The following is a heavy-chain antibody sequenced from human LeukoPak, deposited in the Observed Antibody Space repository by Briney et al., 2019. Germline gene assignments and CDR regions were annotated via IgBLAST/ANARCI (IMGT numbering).Heavy chain of an antibody. Sequence: QLGGSLRLSCAASGFTFSNYWMHWVRQAPGKGLVWVSRINSDGSSTTYADSVKGRFTISRDNAKNTLYLQMNSLRAEDTAVYYCTTVTADDAFDIWGQGTMVTVSS. CDR3: TTVTADDAFDI. V-gene: IGHV3-74*01. J-gene: IGHJ3*02. CDR1: GFTFSNYW. D-gene: IGHD4-17*01. CDR2: INSDGSST.